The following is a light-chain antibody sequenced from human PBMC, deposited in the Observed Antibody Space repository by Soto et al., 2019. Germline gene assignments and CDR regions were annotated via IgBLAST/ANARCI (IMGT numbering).Light chain of an antibody. V-gene: IGKV4-1*01. CDR2: WAS. J-gene: IGKJ1*01. CDR3: QQYVSTPQT. CDR1: QSVLYSSNNKNY. Sequence: DIVMTQSPDSLAVSLGERATINCKSSQSVLYSSNNKNYLAWYQQKPGQPPKLLIYWASTRKSGVPDRFSGSGSGTDFTLTISSLQAEDVAVYYCQQYVSTPQTFGQGTKVDIK.